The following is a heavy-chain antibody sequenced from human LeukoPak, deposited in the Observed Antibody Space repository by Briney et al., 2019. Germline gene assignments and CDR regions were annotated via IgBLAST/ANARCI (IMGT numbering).Heavy chain of an antibody. V-gene: IGHV4-39*02. CDR1: GGSISSYY. CDR3: AREGDIVVVPAAMDAFDI. J-gene: IGHJ3*02. Sequence: PSETLSLTCTVSGGSISSYYWGWVRQPPGKGLEWIGNIYYSGSTSSNPSLKSRVTVSVDTSKNQFSLRLSSVTAADTAVYYCAREGDIVVVPAAMDAFDIWGQGTMVTVSS. CDR2: IYYSGST. D-gene: IGHD2-2*01.